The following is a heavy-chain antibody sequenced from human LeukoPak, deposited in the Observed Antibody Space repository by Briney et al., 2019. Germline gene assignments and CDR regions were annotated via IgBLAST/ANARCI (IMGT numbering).Heavy chain of an antibody. Sequence: SETLSLTCAVYGGSFSGYYWSWIRQPPGKGLEWIGEINHSGSTNYDPSLKSRVTISVDTSKNQFSLKLSSVTAADTAVYYCAKSNGYGLVDIWGQGTMVTVSS. CDR3: AKSNGYGLVDI. V-gene: IGHV4-34*01. D-gene: IGHD3-10*01. CDR2: INHSGST. J-gene: IGHJ3*02. CDR1: GGSFSGYY.